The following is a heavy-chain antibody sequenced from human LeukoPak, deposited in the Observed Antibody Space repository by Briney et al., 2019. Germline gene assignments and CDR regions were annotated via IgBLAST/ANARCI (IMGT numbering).Heavy chain of an antibody. CDR2: ISYDESEK. D-gene: IGHD1-26*01. CDR3: AKGTSGSSFSAGNY. CDR1: GFTFSSHA. J-gene: IGHJ4*02. V-gene: IGHV3-30*04. Sequence: GGSLRLSCAASGFTFSSHAMHWVRQAPGKGLEWVAGISYDESEKFYADSVKDRFTISRDNSNNMVHLQMSSLRAEDTAVYSCAKGTSGSSFSAGNYWGQGTLVTVSS.